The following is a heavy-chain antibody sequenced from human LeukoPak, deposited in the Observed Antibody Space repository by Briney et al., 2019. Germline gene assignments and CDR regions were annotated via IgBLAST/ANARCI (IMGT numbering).Heavy chain of an antibody. CDR2: ISAYNGNT. J-gene: IGHJ4*02. D-gene: IGHD3-10*01. CDR1: GYTFTSYG. Sequence: GESLKISCKGSGYTFTSYGISWVRQAPGQGLEWMGWISAYNGNTNYAQKLQGRVTMTTDTSTSTAYMELRSLRSDDTAVYYCARALYGSGSYGWGQGTLVTVSS. V-gene: IGHV1-18*01. CDR3: ARALYGSGSYG.